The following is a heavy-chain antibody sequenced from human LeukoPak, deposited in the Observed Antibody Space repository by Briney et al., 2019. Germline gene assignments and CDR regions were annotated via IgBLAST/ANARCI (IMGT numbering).Heavy chain of an antibody. Sequence: PSETLSLTCAVYGGSFSGYYWSWIRQPPGKGLEWIGEINHSGSTNYNPSLKSRVTISVDTSKNQFSLKLSSVTAADTAVYYCAKDLTLRYFDWLYLDYWGQGTLVTVSS. CDR3: AKDLTLRYFDWLYLDY. CDR1: GGSFSGYY. V-gene: IGHV4-34*01. J-gene: IGHJ4*02. D-gene: IGHD3-9*01. CDR2: INHSGST.